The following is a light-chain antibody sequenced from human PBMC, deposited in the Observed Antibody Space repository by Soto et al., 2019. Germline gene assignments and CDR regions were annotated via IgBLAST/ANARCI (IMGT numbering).Light chain of an antibody. Sequence: QSALAQPRSVSGSPGQSVTISCTGTSSDVGAYNYVSWYQHHPGRAPKLMIYDVSKRPSGVPDRFSGSKSGNTASLTVSGLQTEDEAVYYCSSHAGNNNYVFGTGTKVTVL. CDR3: SSHAGNNNYV. J-gene: IGLJ1*01. V-gene: IGLV2-11*01. CDR1: SSDVGAYNY. CDR2: DVS.